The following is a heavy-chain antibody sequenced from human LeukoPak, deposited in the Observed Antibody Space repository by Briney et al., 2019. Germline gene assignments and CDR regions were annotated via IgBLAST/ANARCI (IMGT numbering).Heavy chain of an antibody. D-gene: IGHD1-26*01. CDR3: ARDMARYSGSYGNFDY. Sequence: ASVKVSCKASGYTFTNYYMHWVRQAPGRGLEWMGWISAYNGNTNYAQKLQGRVTMTTDTSTSTAYMELRSLRSDDTAVYYCARDMARYSGSYGNFDYWGQGTLVTVSS. J-gene: IGHJ4*02. V-gene: IGHV1-18*04. CDR1: GYTFTNYY. CDR2: ISAYNGNT.